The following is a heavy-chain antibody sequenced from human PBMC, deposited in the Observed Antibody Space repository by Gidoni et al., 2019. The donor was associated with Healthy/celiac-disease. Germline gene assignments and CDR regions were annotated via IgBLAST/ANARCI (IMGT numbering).Heavy chain of an antibody. CDR2: INAGNGNT. Sequence: QVQLVQSGAEVKKPGASVKVSCKASGYTFTSYAMHWVRQAPGQRLEWMGWINAGNGNTKYSQKFQGRVTITRDTSASTAYMELSSLRSEDTAVYYCARCWFGELPNWFDPWGQGTLVTVSS. V-gene: IGHV1-3*01. CDR3: ARCWFGELPNWFDP. CDR1: GYTFTSYA. J-gene: IGHJ5*02. D-gene: IGHD3-10*01.